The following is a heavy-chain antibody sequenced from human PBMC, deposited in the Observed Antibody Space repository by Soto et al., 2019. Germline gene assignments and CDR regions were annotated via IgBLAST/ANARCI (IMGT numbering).Heavy chain of an antibody. CDR1: GFTFSSYG. CDR2: ISYDGSNK. D-gene: IGHD3-16*01. CDR3: TTGWGRGYYFDY. J-gene: IGHJ4*02. Sequence: QVQLVESGGGVVQPGRSLRLSCAASGFTFSSYGMHWVRQAPGKGLEWVAVISYDGSNKYYADSVKGRFTISRDNSKNTLYLQMNSLKTEDTAVYYCTTGWGRGYYFDYWGQGTLVTVSS. V-gene: IGHV3-30*03.